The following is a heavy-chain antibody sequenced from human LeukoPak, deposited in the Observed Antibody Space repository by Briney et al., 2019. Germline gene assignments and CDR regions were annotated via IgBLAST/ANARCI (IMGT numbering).Heavy chain of an antibody. CDR3: ARGLTGYSVDY. Sequence: ASVKVSCKASGYTFTGYYIHWVRQAPGQGLEWMGWINPNSGGTKYAQKFQGRVTMKGDKSISTAYMELSRLRSDDTAVYYCARGLTGYSVDYWGQGTLVTVSS. CDR1: GYTFTGYY. V-gene: IGHV1-2*02. J-gene: IGHJ4*02. D-gene: IGHD3-9*01. CDR2: INPNSGGT.